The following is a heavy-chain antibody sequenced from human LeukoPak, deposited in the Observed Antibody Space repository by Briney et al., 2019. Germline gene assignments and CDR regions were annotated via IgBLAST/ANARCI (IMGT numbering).Heavy chain of an antibody. CDR1: GFTFSSYS. CDR2: IYYSGST. D-gene: IGHD3-3*01. CDR3: ARASYDFWSGYSHGDWFDP. Sequence: LRLSCAASGFTFSSYSMNWVRQPPGKGLEWIGYIYYSGSTYYNPSLKSRVTISVDTSKNQFSLKLSSVTAADTAVYYCARASYDFWSGYSHGDWFDPWGQGTLVTVSS. J-gene: IGHJ5*02. V-gene: IGHV4-30-4*08.